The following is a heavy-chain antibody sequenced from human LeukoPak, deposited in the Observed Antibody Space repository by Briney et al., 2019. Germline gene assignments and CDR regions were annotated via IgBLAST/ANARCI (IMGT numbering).Heavy chain of an antibody. V-gene: IGHV4-38-2*02. CDR3: AREKGRKRLRAAAGTGNWFDP. J-gene: IGHJ5*02. Sequence: SETLFLTCSVSGYSISSGYYWGCIRPPPGKGLMWIGRIYHSGSTSYKPSLKSRVTISVDTSKNQFSLKLSSVTAADTAVYYCAREKGRKRLRAAAGTGNWFDPWGQGTLVTVSS. CDR2: IYHSGST. CDR1: GYSISSGYY. D-gene: IGHD6-13*01.